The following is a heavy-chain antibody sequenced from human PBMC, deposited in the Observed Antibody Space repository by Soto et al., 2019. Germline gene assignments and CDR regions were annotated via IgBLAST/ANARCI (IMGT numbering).Heavy chain of an antibody. D-gene: IGHD1-1*01. CDR1: GGSISSYY. CDR2: IYYSGST. J-gene: IGHJ6*02. Sequence: SETLSLTCTVSGGSISSYYWSWIRQPPGKGLEWIGYIYYSGSTNYNPSLKSRVTISVDTSKNQFSLKLSSVTAADTAVYYCARDGVDWNHDDYYYGMDVWGQGTTVTVSS. V-gene: IGHV4-59*01. CDR3: ARDGVDWNHDDYYYGMDV.